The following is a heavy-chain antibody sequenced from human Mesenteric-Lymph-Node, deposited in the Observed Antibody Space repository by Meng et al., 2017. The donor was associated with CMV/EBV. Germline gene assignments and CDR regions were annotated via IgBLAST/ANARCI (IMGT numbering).Heavy chain of an antibody. CDR2: ISAGDST. CDR1: GITFNIFE. J-gene: IGHJ4*02. CDR3: ARVNYDYWRDYASYFDY. V-gene: IGHV3-48*03. Sequence: GESLKISCAASGITFNIFEMNWVRLIPGRGLEWVAYISAGDSTRYSDSVKGRFTISRDNAKNSLFLQMDSLRVDDTGIYFCARVNYDYWRDYASYFDYWGQGTMVTVSS. D-gene: IGHD3-3*01.